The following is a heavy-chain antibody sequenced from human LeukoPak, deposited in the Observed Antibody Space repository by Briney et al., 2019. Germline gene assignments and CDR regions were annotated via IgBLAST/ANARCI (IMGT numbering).Heavy chain of an antibody. CDR3: ARVPLRRSVFDI. CDR2: IHHSGRT. Sequence: SETLSLTCTVSGYSISSGYYWGWIRQSPGKGLEWIGSIHHSGRTYYNSFLKSRVTMSVDTSKNQFSLKLSSFTAADTAVYYCARVPLRRSVFDIWGQGTMVAVSS. J-gene: IGHJ3*02. D-gene: IGHD5-12*01. CDR1: GYSISSGYY. V-gene: IGHV4-38-2*02.